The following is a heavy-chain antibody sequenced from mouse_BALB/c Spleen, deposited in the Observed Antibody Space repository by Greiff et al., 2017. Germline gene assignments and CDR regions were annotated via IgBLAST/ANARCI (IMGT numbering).Heavy chain of an antibody. CDR1: GFSLTSYG. CDR3: AKTGEFAY. Sequence: VHLVESGPGLVAPSQSLSITCTVSGFSLTSYGVHWVRQPPGKGLEWLGVIWAGGSTNYNSALMSRLSISKDNSKSQVFLKMNSLQTDDTAMYYCAKTGEFAYWGQGTLVTVSA. J-gene: IGHJ3*01. V-gene: IGHV2-9*02. CDR2: IWAGGST.